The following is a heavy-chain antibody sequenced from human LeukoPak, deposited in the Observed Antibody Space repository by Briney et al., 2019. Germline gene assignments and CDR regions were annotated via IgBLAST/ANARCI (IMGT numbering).Heavy chain of an antibody. CDR2: MYYTGST. CDR1: GGSISSTSHY. J-gene: IGHJ6*02. Sequence: PSETLSLTCSVSGGSISSTSHYWGWVRQPPGKGLEWISSMYYTGSTYYNPSLKSPVTISVHTSNNPFSLQLSSVTAADTAVYYCARLPQPFYYYCMDVWGQGTRSPSP. V-gene: IGHV4-39*01. D-gene: IGHD1-1*01. CDR3: ARLPQPFYYYCMDV.